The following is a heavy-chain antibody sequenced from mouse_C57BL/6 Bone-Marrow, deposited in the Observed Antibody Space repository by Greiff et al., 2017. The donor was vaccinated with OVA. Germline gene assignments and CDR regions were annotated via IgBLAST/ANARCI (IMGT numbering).Heavy chain of an antibody. Sequence: QVQLQQPGAELVKPGASVKLSCKASGYTFTSYWMQWVKQRPGQGLEWIGEIDPSDRYTNYNQKFKGKATLTVDTSSSTAYMQLSSLTSEDSAVYYCAGRPITTVVEFDYWGKGTTLTVSS. D-gene: IGHD1-1*01. V-gene: IGHV1-50*01. J-gene: IGHJ2*01. CDR2: IDPSDRYT. CDR3: AGRPITTVVEFDY. CDR1: GYTFTSYW.